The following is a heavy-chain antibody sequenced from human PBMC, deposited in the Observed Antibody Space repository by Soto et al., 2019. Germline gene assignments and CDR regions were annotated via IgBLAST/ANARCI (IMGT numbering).Heavy chain of an antibody. Sequence: SETLSLTCAVYGGSFSGYYWSWIRQPPGKGLEWIGEINHSGSTNYNPSLKSRVTISVDTSKNQFSLKLSSVTAADTAVYYCARGYDFWSGRNYYYYYGMDVWGQGTTVTVSS. D-gene: IGHD3-3*01. CDR3: ARGYDFWSGRNYYYYYGMDV. J-gene: IGHJ6*02. CDR1: GGSFSGYY. V-gene: IGHV4-34*01. CDR2: INHSGST.